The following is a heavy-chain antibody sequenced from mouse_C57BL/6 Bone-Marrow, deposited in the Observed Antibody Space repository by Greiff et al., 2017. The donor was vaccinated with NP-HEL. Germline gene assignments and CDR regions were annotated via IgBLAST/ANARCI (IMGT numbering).Heavy chain of an antibody. D-gene: IGHD1-1*01. CDR3: AREGGYYGSPFAY. CDR2: ISYDGSN. CDR1: GYSIISGYY. Sequence: EVQLQESGPGLVKPSQSLSLTCSVTGYSIISGYYWNWIRQFPGNKLEWMAYISYDGSNNYNPSLKNRISITRDISKNQFVLKLTSVTTEDTATYYCAREGGYYGSPFAYWGQGTLVTVSA. V-gene: IGHV3-6*01. J-gene: IGHJ3*01.